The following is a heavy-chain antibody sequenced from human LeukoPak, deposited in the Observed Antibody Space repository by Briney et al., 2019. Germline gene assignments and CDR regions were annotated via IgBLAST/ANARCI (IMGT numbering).Heavy chain of an antibody. Sequence: SETLSLTCTVSGVSISSYYWSWIRQPPGKGLEWIGDIYYSGSTNYNPSLKSRVTISVDTSKNQFSLKLSSVTAADTAVYFCARDGVRVTYTSGWYYFDYWGQGTLVTVSS. CDR2: IYYSGST. J-gene: IGHJ4*02. CDR3: ARDGVRVTYTSGWYYFDY. D-gene: IGHD6-13*01. V-gene: IGHV4-59*01. CDR1: GVSISSYY.